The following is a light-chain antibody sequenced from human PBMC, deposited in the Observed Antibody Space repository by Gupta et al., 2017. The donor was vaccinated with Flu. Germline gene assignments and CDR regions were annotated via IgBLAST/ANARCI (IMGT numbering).Light chain of an antibody. CDR3: SSFTSSLTWV. Sequence: QSALTQPASVSGSPGQSITISCTGTSSDVGRYNYVSWFQQYPGKASKLMIYEVSNWPSGVSNRFSGSKSGNTASLTISGLQAEDEADYYCSSFTSSLTWVFGGGTKLTVL. V-gene: IGLV2-14*01. CDR2: EVS. CDR1: SSDVGRYNY. J-gene: IGLJ3*02.